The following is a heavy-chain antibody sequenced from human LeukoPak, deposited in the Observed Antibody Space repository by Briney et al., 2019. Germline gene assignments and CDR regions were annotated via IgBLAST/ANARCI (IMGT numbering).Heavy chain of an antibody. D-gene: IGHD2-2*01. J-gene: IGHJ6*03. CDR1: GGSFSGYY. CDR3: ARRGSYCSSTSCYDDYYYYYYMDV. CDR2: INHSGST. Sequence: PSETPSLTCAVYGGSFSGYYWSWIRQPPGKGLEWIGEINHSGSTNYNPSLKSRVTISVDKSKNQFSLKLSSVTAADTAVYYCARRGSYCSSTSCYDDYYYYYYMDVWGKGTTVTISS. V-gene: IGHV4-34*01.